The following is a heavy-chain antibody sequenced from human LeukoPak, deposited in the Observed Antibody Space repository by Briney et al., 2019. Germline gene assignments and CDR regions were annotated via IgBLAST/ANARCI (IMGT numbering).Heavy chain of an antibody. CDR3: TTVVPAAIFRYYYYYMDV. V-gene: IGHV3-15*01. J-gene: IGHJ6*03. D-gene: IGHD2-2*01. CDR2: IKSKTDGGTT. CDR1: GFTFSNAW. Sequence: PGGSLRLSCAASGFTFSNAWMSWVRQAPGKGLEWVGRIKSKTDGGTTDYAAPVKGRFTISRDDSKNTLYLQMNSLKTEDTAVYYCTTVVPAAIFRYYYYYMDVWGKGTTVTVSS.